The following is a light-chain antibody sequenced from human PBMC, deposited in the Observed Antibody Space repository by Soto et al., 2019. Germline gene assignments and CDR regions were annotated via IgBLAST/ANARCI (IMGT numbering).Light chain of an antibody. J-gene: IGKJ5*01. CDR1: QSVSNN. CDR2: GAS. CDR3: QQYNNWPPVT. V-gene: IGKV3-15*01. Sequence: EIVMTQSPVTLSVSPGERVTLSCRAGQSVSNNLAWYQQKSGQAPRLLIYGASTRVTGIPARFSGSGSGTEFTLTISSLQSEDFAIYYCQQYNNWPPVTFGQGTRLDIK.